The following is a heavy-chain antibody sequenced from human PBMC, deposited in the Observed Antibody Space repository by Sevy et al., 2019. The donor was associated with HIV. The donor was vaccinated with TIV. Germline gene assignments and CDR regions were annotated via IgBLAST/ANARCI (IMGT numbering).Heavy chain of an antibody. CDR3: TTEDSGFSLDY. D-gene: IGHD5-12*01. Sequence: GESLKISCAASGFTFSNAWMSWVRQAPGKGLEWVGRIKSKTDGGTTDYAAPVKGRFTISRDDSKNTLYLQMNSLKTEDTAVYYCTTEDSGFSLDYWGQGTLVTVSS. CDR2: IKSKTDGGTT. J-gene: IGHJ4*02. CDR1: GFTFSNAW. V-gene: IGHV3-15*01.